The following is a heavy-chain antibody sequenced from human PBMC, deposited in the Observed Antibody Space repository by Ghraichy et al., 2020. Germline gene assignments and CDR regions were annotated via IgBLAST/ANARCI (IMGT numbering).Heavy chain of an antibody. V-gene: IGHV3-23*01. CDR2: ISGSGGST. D-gene: IGHD2-2*01. Sequence: GGSLRLSCAASGFTFSSYAMSWVRQSPGKGLEWVSAISGSGGSTYYVDSVKGRFTISRDNSKNTLYLQMNSLRAEDTAVYYCAKEGGALVVAAAFNWFDPWGQGTLVTVSS. CDR3: AKEGGALVVAAAFNWFDP. CDR1: GFTFSSYA. J-gene: IGHJ5*02.